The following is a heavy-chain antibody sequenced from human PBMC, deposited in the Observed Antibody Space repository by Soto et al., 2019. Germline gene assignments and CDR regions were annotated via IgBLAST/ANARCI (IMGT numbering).Heavy chain of an antibody. CDR2: ISYDGSNT. CDR1: GFTFSSYA. D-gene: IGHD3-22*01. J-gene: IGHJ4*01. CDR3: AKELIAHYYFHY. Sequence: QVQLVESGGGVVQPGRSLRLSCAASGFTFSSYAMHWVRQAPGKGMEWVAVISYDGSNTYYADSVKGRFTISRDNSKNALYLQMNSLRAENTAMYYSAKELIAHYYFHYWGQGTMVTVSS. V-gene: IGHV3-30-3*01.